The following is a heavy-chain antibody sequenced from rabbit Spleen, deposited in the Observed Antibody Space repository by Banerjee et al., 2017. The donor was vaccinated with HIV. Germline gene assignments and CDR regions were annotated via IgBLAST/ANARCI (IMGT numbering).Heavy chain of an antibody. CDR1: GVSLNDKEV. J-gene: IGHJ4*01. V-gene: IGHV1S45*01. CDR3: AIDFVAVIGWNFNL. Sequence: EQLEESGGGLVKPEGSLTLTCKASGVSLNDKEVMCCVRQAPGEGLEWSACINIVNCKSGCASWAKGLFTMSRTSSTTVTLQMTSLTAADSATYFCAIDFVAVIGWNFNLWGPGTLVTVS. CDR2: INIVNCKS. D-gene: IGHD1-1*01.